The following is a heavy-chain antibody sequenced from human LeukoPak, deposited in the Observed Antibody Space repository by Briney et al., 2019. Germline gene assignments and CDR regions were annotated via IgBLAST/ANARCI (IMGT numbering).Heavy chain of an antibody. V-gene: IGHV4-59*01. Sequence: SQTLSLTRTVSGASISSYYWSSIRQPPGKGLEWIGYTYYSGTPNYNPPLKSRVTITVDTSKNQFSLKVNSVAPEDTAVYYCARGFGYFDWFPVYWGQGTLVTVSS. CDR3: ARGFGYFDWFPVY. D-gene: IGHD3-9*01. CDR1: GASISSYY. CDR2: TYYSGTP. J-gene: IGHJ4*02.